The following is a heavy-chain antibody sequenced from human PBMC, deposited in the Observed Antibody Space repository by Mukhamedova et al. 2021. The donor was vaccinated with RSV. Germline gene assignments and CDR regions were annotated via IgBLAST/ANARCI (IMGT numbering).Heavy chain of an antibody. CDR2: IKSKTDGGTT. J-gene: IGHJ4*02. D-gene: IGHD1-1*01. CDR3: TTMNTKRGY. Sequence: QAPGKGLEWVGRIKSKTDGGTTDYAAPVKGGFTISRDDSKNTLYLQMNSLKTEDTAVYYCTTMNTKRGYWGQGTLVTVSS. V-gene: IGHV3-15*01.